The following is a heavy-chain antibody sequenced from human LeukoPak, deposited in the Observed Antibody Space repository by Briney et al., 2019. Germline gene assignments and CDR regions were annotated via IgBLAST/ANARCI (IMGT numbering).Heavy chain of an antibody. D-gene: IGHD3-10*01. J-gene: IGHJ6*03. Sequence: GGSLRLSCAASGFTFSNYEMNWVRQAPGKGLEWVSYISRSGSTTYYADSVKGRFTISRDNAKNSLYLQMNSLRAEDTAVYYCARAPGEGYYYYYMDVWGKGTTVTISS. CDR2: ISRSGSTT. CDR3: ARAPGEGYYYYYMDV. V-gene: IGHV3-48*03. CDR1: GFTFSNYE.